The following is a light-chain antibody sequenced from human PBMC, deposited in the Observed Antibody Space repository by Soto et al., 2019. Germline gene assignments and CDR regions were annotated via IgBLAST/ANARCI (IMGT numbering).Light chain of an antibody. CDR2: GAS. V-gene: IGKV3-15*01. Sequence: ERMMTQSPATLSVSHGEKVTLSCRASQLVRGSQVAWYQQKPGEAPRLLIFGASIRATGIPDRFSGDGSETEFTLTISSLQSDDFAVYYCQQYSDWPPWRFGQGTKVDIK. CDR1: QLVRGSQ. CDR3: QQYSDWPPWR. J-gene: IGKJ1*01.